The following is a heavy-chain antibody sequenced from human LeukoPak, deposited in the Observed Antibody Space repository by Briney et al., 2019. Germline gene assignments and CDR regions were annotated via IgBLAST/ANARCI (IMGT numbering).Heavy chain of an antibody. CDR2: IYYSGST. Sequence: SETLSLTCTVSGGSISSYYWSWIRHPPGKGLEWIGYIYYSGSTNYNPSLKSRVTISVDTSKNQFSLKVSSLTAADTAVYYCARQTWLIDYWGQGTLITVSS. CDR1: GGSISSYY. CDR3: ARQTWLIDY. D-gene: IGHD5-12*01. J-gene: IGHJ4*02. V-gene: IGHV4-59*08.